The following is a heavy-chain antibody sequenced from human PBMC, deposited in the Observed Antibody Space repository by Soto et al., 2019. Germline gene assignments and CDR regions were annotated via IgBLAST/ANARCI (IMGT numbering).Heavy chain of an antibody. D-gene: IGHD3-3*01. V-gene: IGHV3-30*18. CDR3: AKDFSYDFWSGYYTLAYYYYGMDV. CDR1: GFTFSSYG. CDR2: ISYDGSNK. Sequence: PGGSLRLSCAASGFTFSSYGMHWVRQAPGKGLEWVAVISYDGSNKYYADSVKGRFTISRDNSKNTLYLQMNSLRAEDTAVYYCAKDFSYDFWSGYYTLAYYYYGMDVWGQGTTVTVSS. J-gene: IGHJ6*02.